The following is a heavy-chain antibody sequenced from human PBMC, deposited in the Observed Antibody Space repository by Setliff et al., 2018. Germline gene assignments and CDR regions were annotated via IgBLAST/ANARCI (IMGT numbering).Heavy chain of an antibody. CDR1: GYSISSGYI. J-gene: IGHJ4*02. CDR3: ATYSLAHYDSSGYYDY. V-gene: IGHV4-38-2*02. CDR2: IGHTGSI. Sequence: SETLSLTCTVSGYSISSGYIWGWIRQPPGRGLEWVGNIGHTGSINYNPSLKSRLTISRDTSKNQVSLKLSSVTAADTAVYYCATYSLAHYDSSGYYDYWGQGTLVTVSS. D-gene: IGHD3-22*01.